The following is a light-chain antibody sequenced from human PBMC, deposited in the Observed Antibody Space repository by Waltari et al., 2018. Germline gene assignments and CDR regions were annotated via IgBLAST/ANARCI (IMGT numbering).Light chain of an antibody. Sequence: QSALTQPASVSGSPGQSITISCTGTSSDIGAYDNVFWYRQHPRKAPQLMIYDVAERPSGVSNRFSGSRSGYTATLTISGLQAEDEADYHCSAYRGSFTLVFGGGTKVTVL. CDR3: SAYRGSFTLV. J-gene: IGLJ3*02. CDR2: DVA. CDR1: SSDIGAYDN. V-gene: IGLV2-14*03.